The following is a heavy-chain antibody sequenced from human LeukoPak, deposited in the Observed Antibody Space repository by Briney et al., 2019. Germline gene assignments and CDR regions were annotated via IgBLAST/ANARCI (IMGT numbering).Heavy chain of an antibody. Sequence: PGRSLRLSCAASRFAVSSNFMSWVRQAPGEGLEWVLAISGHDDTTYCAASVKGRFTISRDTSENPLYLQMNSLRAEDTAVYYCAKRSSGTYYNPIDDWGQGTLVTVSS. D-gene: IGHD3-10*01. CDR3: AKRSSGTYYNPIDD. V-gene: IGHV3-23*01. CDR1: RFAVSSNF. CDR2: ISGHDDTT. J-gene: IGHJ4*02.